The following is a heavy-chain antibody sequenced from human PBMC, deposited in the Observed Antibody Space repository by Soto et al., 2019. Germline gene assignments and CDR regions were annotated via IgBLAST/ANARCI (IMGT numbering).Heavy chain of an antibody. CDR1: GYTFTGYY. V-gene: IGHV1-2*02. J-gene: IGHJ4*02. CDR3: ARKYYDIFSAGRYFDY. D-gene: IGHD3-9*01. Sequence: QVQLVQSGAEVKKPGASVKVSCKASGYTFTGYYMHWVRQAPGQGLEWMGWINPNSGGTNYAQKFQGRVTMTRGTSISTADLELSRLGSDDTAVYYCARKYYDIFSAGRYFDYWGQGTLVAVSS. CDR2: INPNSGGT.